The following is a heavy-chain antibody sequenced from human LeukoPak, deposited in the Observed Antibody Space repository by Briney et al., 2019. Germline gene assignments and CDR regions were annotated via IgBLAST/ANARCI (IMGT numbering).Heavy chain of an antibody. J-gene: IGHJ4*02. CDR1: GYSISSGYY. V-gene: IGHV4-38-2*01. CDR3: ARVWGSTSLHFDY. CDR2: IYHSGST. D-gene: IGHD2-2*01. Sequence: SETLSLTCAVSGYSISSGYYWGWIRQPPGKGLEWIGRIYHSGSTYYNPSLKSRVTISVDTSKNQFSLKLSSVTAADTAVYYCARVWGSTSLHFDYWGQGTLVTVSS.